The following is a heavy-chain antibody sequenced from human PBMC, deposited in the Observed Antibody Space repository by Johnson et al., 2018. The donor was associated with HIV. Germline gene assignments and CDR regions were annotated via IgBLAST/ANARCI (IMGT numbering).Heavy chain of an antibody. D-gene: IGHD2-15*01. Sequence: QVQLVESGGGVVQPGRSLRLSCVASGFTFSSSGMHWVRQAPGKGLAWVAVISYDGTNKYYADSVKGRFPISRDNSKNPLYLQMNSLRAEDTAVYYCAGCWGGYCRCGSCYGAPGAFDIWGQGTMVTVSS. CDR2: ISYDGTNK. J-gene: IGHJ3*02. V-gene: IGHV3-30*03. CDR3: AGCWGGYCRCGSCYGAPGAFDI. CDR1: GFTFSSSG.